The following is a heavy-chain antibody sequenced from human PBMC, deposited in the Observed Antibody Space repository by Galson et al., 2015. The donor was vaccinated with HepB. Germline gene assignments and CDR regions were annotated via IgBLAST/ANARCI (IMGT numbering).Heavy chain of an antibody. D-gene: IGHD6-19*01. J-gene: IGHJ4*02. CDR3: ARSLAYSSGCAVGN. V-gene: IGHV1-69*04. CDR1: GGTFSSYA. CDR2: IIPILGIA. Sequence: SVKVSCKASGGTFSSYAISWVRQAPGQGLEWMGRIIPILGIANYAQKFQGRVTITADKSTSTAYMELSSLRSEDTAVYYCARSLAYSSGCAVGNWGQGTLVTVSS.